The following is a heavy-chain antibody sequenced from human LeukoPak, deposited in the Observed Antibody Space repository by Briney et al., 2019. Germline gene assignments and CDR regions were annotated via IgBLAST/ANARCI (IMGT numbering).Heavy chain of an antibody. CDR3: ARYISQGYYFDY. CDR2: IYHSGST. J-gene: IGHJ4*02. V-gene: IGHV4-38-2*01. CDR1: GYSISSGYD. Sequence: SETLSLTCAVSGYSISSGYDWGRIRQPPGKGMEWIGSIYHSGSTYYNPSLKSRVTISVDTSKNQFSLKLSSVTAADTAVYYCARYISQGYYFDYWGQGTLVTVSS.